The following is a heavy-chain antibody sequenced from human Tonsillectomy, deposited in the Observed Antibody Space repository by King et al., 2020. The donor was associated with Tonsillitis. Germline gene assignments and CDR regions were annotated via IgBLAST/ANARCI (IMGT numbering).Heavy chain of an antibody. CDR1: GGSISSSSYY. J-gene: IGHJ4*02. V-gene: IGHV4-39*01. D-gene: IGHD1/OR15-1a*01. CDR2: IYYSGST. CDR3: ARRRSSIPGITGTTGYFDY. Sequence: LQLQESGPGLVKPSETLSLTCTVSGGSISSSSYYWGWIRQPPGKGLEWIGSIYYSGSTYYNPSLKSRVTISVDTSKNQFSLKLSSVTAADTAVYYCARRRSSIPGITGTTGYFDYWGQGTLVTVSS.